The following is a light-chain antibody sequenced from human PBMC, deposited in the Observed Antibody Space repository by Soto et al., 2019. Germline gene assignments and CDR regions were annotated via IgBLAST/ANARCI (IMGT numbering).Light chain of an antibody. CDR1: QRISTW. Sequence: DIQMTQSPSTLSASVGDGVTITCRASQRISTWLAWYQQKPGKAPKLLIYDASSLESGVPSRFSGSGSGTEFTLTISSLEPEDFAVYYCQQRSNWPQFGGGTKVDIK. CDR2: DAS. CDR3: QQRSNWPQ. J-gene: IGKJ4*02. V-gene: IGKV1-5*01.